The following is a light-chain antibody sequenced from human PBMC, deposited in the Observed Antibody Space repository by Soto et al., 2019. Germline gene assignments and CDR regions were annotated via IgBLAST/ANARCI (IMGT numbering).Light chain of an antibody. V-gene: IGKV1-9*01. CDR3: QQYDDYPWT. Sequence: DIQMTRFPLSLSASLGDRVTITCRASQTIRSHLNWYQQKPGEAPKIVIYATSTLQSGVPSRFSGSVSGTEFTLTISSLQPDDFATYYCQQYDDYPWTFGQGTKVDIK. CDR1: QTIRSH. CDR2: ATS. J-gene: IGKJ1*01.